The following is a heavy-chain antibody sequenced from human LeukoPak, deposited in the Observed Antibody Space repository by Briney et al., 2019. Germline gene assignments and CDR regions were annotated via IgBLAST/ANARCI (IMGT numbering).Heavy chain of an antibody. CDR2: INPSGGST. V-gene: IGHV1-46*01. Sequence: ASVKVSCKASGYTFTSYYMHWVRQAPGQGLEWMGIINPSGGSTSYAQKFQGRVTITADESTSTVYMELSSLRSDDTALYYCARNSRVASTSGLNYWGQGTLVTVSS. J-gene: IGHJ4*02. D-gene: IGHD3-10*01. CDR1: GYTFTSYY. CDR3: ARNSRVASTSGLNY.